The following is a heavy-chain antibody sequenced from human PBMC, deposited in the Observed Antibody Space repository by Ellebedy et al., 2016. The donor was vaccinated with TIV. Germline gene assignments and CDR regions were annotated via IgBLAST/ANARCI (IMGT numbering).Heavy chain of an antibody. J-gene: IGHJ3*02. Sequence: PGGSLRLSCAGSGFTFSSYWMSWVRQAPGKGLEWVANINKDGSEKYYVDSVKGRFTISSDNANKSLYLQMNSLRAEDTAVYYCVRYVAAFDIWGQGTMVTVSS. D-gene: IGHD3-16*01. CDR1: GFTFSSYW. V-gene: IGHV3-7*03. CDR2: INKDGSEK. CDR3: VRYVAAFDI.